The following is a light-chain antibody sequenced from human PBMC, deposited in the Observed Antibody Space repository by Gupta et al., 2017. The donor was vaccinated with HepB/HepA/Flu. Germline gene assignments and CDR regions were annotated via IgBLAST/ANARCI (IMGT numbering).Light chain of an antibody. CDR3: QRRFAWPPLT. CDR1: QSVSNY. CDR2: DAS. J-gene: IGKJ4*01. Sequence: EIVLTQSPATLSLSPGERATLSCRASQSVSNYLAWYQQKPGQAPRLLIYDASNRATGIPVRFSGSGSGTDFTLTISSLEPEDFAVYYCQRRFAWPPLTFGGGTKVEIK. V-gene: IGKV3-11*01.